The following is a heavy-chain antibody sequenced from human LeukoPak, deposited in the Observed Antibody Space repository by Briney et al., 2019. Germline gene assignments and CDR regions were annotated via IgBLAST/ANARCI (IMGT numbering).Heavy chain of an antibody. J-gene: IGHJ4*02. CDR2: INHSGST. Sequence: PSETLSLTCAVYGGSFSGYYWSWIRQPPGKGLEWIGEINHSGSTNYNPSLKSRVTISVDTSKNQFSLKLSSVTAADTAVYYCARDGPYGLTLRYYFDYWGQGTLVTVSS. CDR1: GGSFSGYY. V-gene: IGHV4-34*01. D-gene: IGHD3-10*01. CDR3: ARDGPYGLTLRYYFDY.